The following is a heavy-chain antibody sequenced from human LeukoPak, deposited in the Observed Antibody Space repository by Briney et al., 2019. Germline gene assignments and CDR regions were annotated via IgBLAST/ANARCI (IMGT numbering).Heavy chain of an antibody. CDR1: GFTFSSYA. D-gene: IGHD2-21*02. CDR3: AKTLWGLTLLSSDH. V-gene: IGHV3-23*01. J-gene: IGHJ4*02. CDR2: LSDSGSST. Sequence: AGGSLRLSCAASGFTFSSYAMSWVRQAPGKGPMWVSSLSDSGSSTFYADSVKGRFTIYRDNSKNVLYLQMNSLRADDTAVYYCAKTLWGLTLLSSDHWGQGTLVTVSS.